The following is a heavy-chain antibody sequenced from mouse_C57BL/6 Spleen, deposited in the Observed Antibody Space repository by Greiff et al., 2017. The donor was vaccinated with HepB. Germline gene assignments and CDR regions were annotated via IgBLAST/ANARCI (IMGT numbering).Heavy chain of an antibody. D-gene: IGHD1-1*01. J-gene: IGHJ2*01. V-gene: IGHV1-69*01. CDR3: ARGGTTVVATDY. CDR1: GYTFTSYW. CDR2: IDPSDSYT. Sequence: QLQQSGAELVMPGASVKLSCKASGYTFTSYWMHWVKQRPGQGLEWIGEIDPSDSYTNYNQKFKGKSTLTVDKSSSTAYMQLSSLTSEDSAVYYCARGGTTVVATDYWGQGTTLTVSS.